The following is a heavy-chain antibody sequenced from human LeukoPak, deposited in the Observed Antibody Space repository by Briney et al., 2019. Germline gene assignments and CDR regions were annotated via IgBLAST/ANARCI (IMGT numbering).Heavy chain of an antibody. J-gene: IGHJ4*02. V-gene: IGHV3-21*01. Sequence: GGSLRLSCAASGFTFSSYSMNWVRQAPGKGLEWVSSISSTSSYIYYADSVKGRFTISRDSAKNSLYLQMNSLRAEDTAVYYCARDPGGATNYYFDYWGQGTLVTVSS. CDR2: ISSTSSYI. D-gene: IGHD1-26*01. CDR1: GFTFSSYS. CDR3: ARDPGGATNYYFDY.